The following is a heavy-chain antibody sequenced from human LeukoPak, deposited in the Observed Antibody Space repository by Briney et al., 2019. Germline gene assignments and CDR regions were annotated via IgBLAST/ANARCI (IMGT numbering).Heavy chain of an antibody. V-gene: IGHV3-23*01. D-gene: IGHD1-20*01. J-gene: IGHJ4*02. CDR2: ISGRGVST. CDR1: GFTFSTYA. CDR3: AKAASGNWNDVSDY. Sequence: GGSLRLSCAASGFTFSTYAMSWVRQAPGKGLEWASAISGRGVSTSYADSVRGRFTISRDNSKSTLYLQMNSLRAEDTAVYYCAKAASGNWNDVSDYWGQGTLVTVSS.